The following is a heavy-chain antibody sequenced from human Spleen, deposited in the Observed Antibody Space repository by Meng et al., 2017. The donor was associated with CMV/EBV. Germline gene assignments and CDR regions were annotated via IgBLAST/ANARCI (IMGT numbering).Heavy chain of an antibody. CDR3: AKGQSDSVLIYAFDI. J-gene: IGHJ3*02. Sequence: SGFTFSGYAMSRVRQAAGKGLEWVSTISGGGATTYYADSVEGRFTMSRDNSKNTLYLQMNSLRAEDTALYYCAKGQSDSVLIYAFDIWGQGAMVTVSS. CDR2: ISGGGATT. CDR1: GFTFSGYA. D-gene: IGHD3-10*01. V-gene: IGHV3-23*01.